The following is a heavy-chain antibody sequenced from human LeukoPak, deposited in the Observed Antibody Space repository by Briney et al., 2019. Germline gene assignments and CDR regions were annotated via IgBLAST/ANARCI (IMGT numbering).Heavy chain of an antibody. CDR1: GFTFNTYG. D-gene: IGHD3-10*01. Sequence: GGSLRLSCAASGFTFNTYGMNWVRQAPGKGLEWVSVIYSGDNTYYADSVKGRFTISRDNSKNTLYLQMNSLRVEDTAVYYCARVLGFGAPFAYWGQGTLVTVSS. CDR2: IYSGDNT. J-gene: IGHJ4*02. V-gene: IGHV3-53*01. CDR3: ARVLGFGAPFAY.